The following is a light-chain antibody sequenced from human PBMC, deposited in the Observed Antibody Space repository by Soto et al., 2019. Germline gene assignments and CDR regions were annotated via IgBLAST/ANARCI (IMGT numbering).Light chain of an antibody. V-gene: IGKV1-5*01. CDR3: QQFSDGWT. CDR2: DAS. J-gene: IGKJ1*01. CDR1: QSINNR. Sequence: IQMTKSASTLSASLGDRVTITCRASQSINNRLAWYQQMPGKAPNLLIYDASTLESGVPSRFRGSGSETEFTLTSSGLQPYEFATYHWQQFSDGWTFGQGTKVDI.